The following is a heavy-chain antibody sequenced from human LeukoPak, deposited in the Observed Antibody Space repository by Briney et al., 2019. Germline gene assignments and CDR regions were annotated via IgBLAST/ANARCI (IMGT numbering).Heavy chain of an antibody. CDR2: ISGSGGST. Sequence: GGSLRLSCAASGFTFSSYAMSWVRQAPGKGLEWVSAISGSGGSTYYADSVKGRFTISRDNSKNTLYLQMNSLRAEDTAVYYCAKALYSSGWLLPFDYWGQGTLVTVSS. D-gene: IGHD6-19*01. CDR1: GFTFSSYA. V-gene: IGHV3-23*01. J-gene: IGHJ4*02. CDR3: AKALYSSGWLLPFDY.